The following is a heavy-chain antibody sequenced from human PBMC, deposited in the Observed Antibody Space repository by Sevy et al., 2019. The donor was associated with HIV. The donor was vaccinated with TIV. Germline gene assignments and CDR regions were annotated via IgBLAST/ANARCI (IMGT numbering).Heavy chain of an antibody. J-gene: IGHJ4*02. Sequence: GGSLRLSCADSGFTFIDYAMHWVRQAPGKGLEWVAVISDDGSKTYYADSVNGRFTISRDNSKNTLYLQMNSLRADDTGCYYGAGGRVTSHYFDYWGQGTLVTVSS. V-gene: IGHV3-30*04. CDR3: AGGRVTSHYFDY. CDR1: GFTFIDYA. D-gene: IGHD5-18*01. CDR2: ISDDGSKT.